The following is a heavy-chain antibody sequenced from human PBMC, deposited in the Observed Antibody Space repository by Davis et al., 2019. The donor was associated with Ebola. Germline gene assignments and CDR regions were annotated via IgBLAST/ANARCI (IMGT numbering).Heavy chain of an antibody. V-gene: IGHV3-23*01. CDR3: AKGVHTDY. CDR2: ISGSVA. Sequence: GESLKISCAASGFSCSNYAMNWVRQAPGKGLEWVSTISGSVAYYADSVKGRFTISRDNSKNTLYLQMNSLRDEDTARYYCAKGVHTDYWGQGTLVTVSS. J-gene: IGHJ4*02. CDR1: GFSCSNYA.